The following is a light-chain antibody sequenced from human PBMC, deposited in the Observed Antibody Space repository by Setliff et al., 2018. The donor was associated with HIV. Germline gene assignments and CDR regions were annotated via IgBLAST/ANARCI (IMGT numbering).Light chain of an antibody. V-gene: IGLV2-23*02. CDR1: SSDVGSPLSS. J-gene: IGLJ2*01. Sequence: QSVLAQPASVSGSPGQSINISCTGSSSDVGSPLSSVSWYQQNPGEVPKLLIFEVTRRPSGISDRFSASESGTTASLTISGLHTEDEADYYCCSYGRGDIWIFGGGTK. CDR2: EVT. CDR3: CSYGRGDIWI.